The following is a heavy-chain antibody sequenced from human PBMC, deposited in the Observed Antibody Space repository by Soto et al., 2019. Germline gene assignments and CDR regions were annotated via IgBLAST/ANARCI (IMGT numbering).Heavy chain of an antibody. CDR1: CGSISSGGYY. CDR2: IHYSGST. J-gene: IGHJ6*02. D-gene: IGHD6-6*01. CDR3: ASDSSSSYYYGMDV. Sequence: SETLSLTCTVSCGSISSGGYYWSWIRQHPGKGLEWIGYIHYSGSTYYNPSLKSRVTISVDTSKNQFSLKLSSVTAADTAAYYCASDSSSSYYYGMDVWGQGTTVTVS. V-gene: IGHV4-31*03.